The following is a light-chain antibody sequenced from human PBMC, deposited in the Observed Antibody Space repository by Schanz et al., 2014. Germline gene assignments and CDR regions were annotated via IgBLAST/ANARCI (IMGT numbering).Light chain of an antibody. CDR1: QSISGW. CDR3: QHYNTYVFT. CDR2: RAS. J-gene: IGKJ3*01. V-gene: IGKV1-5*03. Sequence: DIQLTQSPSTLSASVGDRVTITCRASQSISGWLAWYQQKPGKAPNLLIYRASTLQSGVPSRFSGSGSGTEFTLTISSLQPDDFATYYCQHYNTYVFTFGPGTKVDIK.